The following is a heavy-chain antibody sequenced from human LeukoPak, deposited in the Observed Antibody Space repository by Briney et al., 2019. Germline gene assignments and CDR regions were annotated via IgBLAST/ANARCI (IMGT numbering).Heavy chain of an antibody. V-gene: IGHV3-64*04. CDR3: AKEKRNLRGARDAFDI. CDR2: ISSNGGST. J-gene: IGHJ3*02. D-gene: IGHD1-26*01. CDR1: GFTFSSYA. Sequence: GSLRLSCSASGFTFSSYAMHWVRQAPGKGLEYVSAISSNGGSTYYADSVKGRFTISRDNSKNTLDLQMNSLRADDTATYYCAKEKRNLRGARDAFDIWGQGTLVTVSA.